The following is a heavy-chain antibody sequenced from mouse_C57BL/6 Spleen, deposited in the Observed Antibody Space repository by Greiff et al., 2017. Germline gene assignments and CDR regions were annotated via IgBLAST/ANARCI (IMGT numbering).Heavy chain of an antibody. J-gene: IGHJ4*01. CDR2: IYPRSGNT. V-gene: IGHV1-81*01. D-gene: IGHD1-1*01. Sequence: VQLQESGAELARPGASVKLSCKASGYTFTSYGISWVKQRTGQGLEWIGEIYPRSGNTYYNEKFKGKATLTADKSSSTAYMELRSLTSEDSAVYFCARFYYGSSIYYYAMDYWGQGTSVTVSS. CDR1: GYTFTSYG. CDR3: ARFYYGSSIYYYAMDY.